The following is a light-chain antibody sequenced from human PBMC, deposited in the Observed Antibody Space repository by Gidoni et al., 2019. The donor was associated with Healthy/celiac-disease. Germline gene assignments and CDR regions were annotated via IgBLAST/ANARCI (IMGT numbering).Light chain of an antibody. CDR3: QQYGRSPYT. CDR1: QRVSSSY. J-gene: IGKJ2*01. V-gene: IGKV3-20*01. CDR2: VAS. Sequence: EIVLTQTPGTLSLSPGERATLSCRASQRVSSSYLAWYQQKPGQAPRLLIYVASSRATGIPDRFRGSGSGTDFTLTISRLEPEDFAVYYCQQYGRSPYTFGQGTKLEIK.